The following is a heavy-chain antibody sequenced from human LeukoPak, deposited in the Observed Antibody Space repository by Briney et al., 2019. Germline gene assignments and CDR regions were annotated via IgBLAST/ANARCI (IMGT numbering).Heavy chain of an antibody. D-gene: IGHD3-3*01. Sequence: GGSLRLSCTVSGFTVSSNSMSWVRQAPGKGLEWVSSISSSSSYIYYADSVKGRFTISRDNAKNSLYLQMNSLRAEDTAVYYCARVEAFDYWGQGTLVTVSS. V-gene: IGHV3-21*01. J-gene: IGHJ4*02. CDR3: ARVEAFDY. CDR1: GFTVSSNS. CDR2: ISSSSSYI.